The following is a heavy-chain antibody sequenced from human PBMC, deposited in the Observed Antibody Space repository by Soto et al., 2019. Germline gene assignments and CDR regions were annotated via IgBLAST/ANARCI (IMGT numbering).Heavy chain of an antibody. D-gene: IGHD2-2*01. Sequence: GSLRLSCAASGFTFTTYSLTWVRQAPGKGLEWVASIGSSSNYIYYADSVKGRFTISRDNAKNSLFLQMNSLRAEDTAVYYCATLTYCSSASCPNYYYVMDVWGQGTTVTVSS. CDR1: GFTFTTYS. CDR2: IGSSSNYI. CDR3: ATLTYCSSASCPNYYYVMDV. J-gene: IGHJ6*02. V-gene: IGHV3-21*06.